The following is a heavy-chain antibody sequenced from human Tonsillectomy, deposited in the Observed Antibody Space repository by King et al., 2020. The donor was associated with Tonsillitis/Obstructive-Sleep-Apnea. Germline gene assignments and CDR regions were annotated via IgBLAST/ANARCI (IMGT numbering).Heavy chain of an antibody. V-gene: IGHV3-53*01. Sequence: VQLVESGGGLIQPGGSLRVSCAVSGFTVSSNDISWVRQAPGKGLEWVSLIYIGGSTYYADSVKGRFTISRDNSKNTVYLQMNSLRAEDTAVYYCARERRYSNYGGFDYWGQGTLVIVSS. CDR1: GFTVSSND. J-gene: IGHJ4*02. CDR2: IYIGGST. D-gene: IGHD4-11*01. CDR3: ARERRYSNYGGFDY.